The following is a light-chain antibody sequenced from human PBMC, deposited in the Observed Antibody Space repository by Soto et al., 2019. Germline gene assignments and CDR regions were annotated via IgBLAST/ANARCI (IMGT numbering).Light chain of an antibody. V-gene: IGKV1-5*03. J-gene: IGKJ1*01. CDR3: QQYNSYSWT. CDR2: KAS. CDR1: QSISNW. Sequence: DIQMTQSPSTLSASVGDRVTITCRASQSISNWLAWYQQKPGKAPKVLIYKASSLESGVPPRFSGSGSGTEFTFTISSLQPDDFATYYCQQYNSYSWTFGQGTKVDIK.